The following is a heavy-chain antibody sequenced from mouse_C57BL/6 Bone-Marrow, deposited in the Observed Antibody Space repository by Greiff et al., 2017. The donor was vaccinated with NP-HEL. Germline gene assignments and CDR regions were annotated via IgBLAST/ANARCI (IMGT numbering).Heavy chain of an antibody. Sequence: EVKVVESGGGLVKPGGSLKLSCAASGFTFSSYAMSWVRQTPEKRLEWVATISDGGSYTYYPDNVKGRFTISRDNAKNNLYLQMSHLKSEDTAMYYCARGWLLAWFAYGGQGTLVTVSA. J-gene: IGHJ3*01. V-gene: IGHV5-4*03. CDR1: GFTFSSYA. CDR3: ARGWLLAWFAY. D-gene: IGHD2-3*01. CDR2: ISDGGSYT.